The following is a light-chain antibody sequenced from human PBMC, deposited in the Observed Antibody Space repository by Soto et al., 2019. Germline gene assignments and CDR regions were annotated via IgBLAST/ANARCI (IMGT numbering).Light chain of an antibody. J-gene: IGKJ1*01. CDR2: DVS. CDR3: QQRSDWPWT. CDR1: QTVSSNY. V-gene: IGKV3-11*01. Sequence: EIVLTQSPATLSLSPGERATLSCRASQTVSSNYLAWYQQKPGQAPRLLVYDVSNRAAGIPTRFSGGGSGTDFTLTISNVEPEDFAVYYCQQRSDWPWTFGQGTKVDI.